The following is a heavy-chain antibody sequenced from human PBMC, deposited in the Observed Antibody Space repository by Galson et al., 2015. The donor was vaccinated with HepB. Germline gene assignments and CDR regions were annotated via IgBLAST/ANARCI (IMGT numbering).Heavy chain of an antibody. CDR3: ARDRRQFQLLYPGYYYGMDV. CDR2: INPANHNT. V-gene: IGHV1-3*01. Sequence: SVKVSCKASGYSFTTYAMHWVRQAPGQRLEWMGWINPANHNTQYSQKFQGRVTITRDTSARTTYMELSSLRSEDTALYYCARDRRQFQLLYPGYYYGMDVWGQGTTVTVSS. CDR1: GYSFTTYA. J-gene: IGHJ6*02. D-gene: IGHD2-2*02.